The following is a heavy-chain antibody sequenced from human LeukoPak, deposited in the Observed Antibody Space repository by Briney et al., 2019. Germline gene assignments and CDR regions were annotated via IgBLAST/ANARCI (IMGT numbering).Heavy chain of an antibody. J-gene: IGHJ4*02. CDR3: ERVGGRLIDY. CDR2: INHSGST. D-gene: IGHD2-8*01. V-gene: IGHV4-34*01. Sequence: SETLSLTCAVYGGSFSGYYWSWIRQPPGKGLEWIGEINHSGSTNYNPSLKSRVTISVDTSKNQFSLKLSSVTAADTAVYYCERVGGRLIDYWGQGTLVTVSS. CDR1: GGSFSGYY.